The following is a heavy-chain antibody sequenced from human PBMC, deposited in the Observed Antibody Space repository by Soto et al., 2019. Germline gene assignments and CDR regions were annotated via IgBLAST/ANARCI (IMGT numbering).Heavy chain of an antibody. CDR3: ARDGCGSNWYFDL. J-gene: IGHJ2*01. Sequence: GGSLRLSCAASGFTFSNYAMSWVRQAPGKGLEWVSAMSGSGGSTYYADSVKGRFTISRDKSKRTLFLKMNSLRVDDTAVYYCARDGCGSNWYFDLWGRGTLVTVSS. CDR2: MSGSGGST. D-gene: IGHD1-26*01. V-gene: IGHV3-23*01. CDR1: GFTFSNYA.